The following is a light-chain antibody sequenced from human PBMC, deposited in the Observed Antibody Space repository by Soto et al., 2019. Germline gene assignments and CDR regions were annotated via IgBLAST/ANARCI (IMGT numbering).Light chain of an antibody. J-gene: IGLJ1*01. CDR2: EVS. Sequence: QSGLTRAFGVLVSPVQSRTASWPGTRSDFVGYNYVSWYQQQSGKAPKLMIHEVSNRPSGVSNRFSGSKSGNTASLTISGLQAEDEADYYCSSYTSSRAYVFGIGTKVTVL. V-gene: IGLV2-14*01. CDR1: RSDFVGYNY. CDR3: SSYTSSRAYV.